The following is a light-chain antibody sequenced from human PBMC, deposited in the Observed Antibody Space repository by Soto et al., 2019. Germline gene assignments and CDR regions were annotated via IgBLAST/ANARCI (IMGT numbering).Light chain of an antibody. V-gene: IGLV1-40*01. J-gene: IGLJ3*02. Sequence: QSVLTQPPSVSGAPGQRVTISCTGSSSNIGAGYDVHWYQQLPGTAPKLLIYGNNNRPSGVPDRFSGSKSGTSASLAITGLQAEDEADYYCQSYASGLSGSWVFGGGTKLTVL. CDR3: QSYASGLSGSWV. CDR2: GNN. CDR1: SSNIGAGYD.